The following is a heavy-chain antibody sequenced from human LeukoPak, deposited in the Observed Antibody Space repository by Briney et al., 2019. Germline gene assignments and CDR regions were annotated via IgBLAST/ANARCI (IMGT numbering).Heavy chain of an antibody. J-gene: IGHJ6*01. CDR2: IYYSGNT. V-gene: IGHV4-39*01. CDR1: GGSISSSSYY. CDR3: ERHKDPGSYYYYYVMDV. Sequence: SETLSLTCTVSGGSISSSSYYWAWIHQPPGKGLEWIGSIYYSGNTYYNPSLETRVTISVDTSKNQFSLRLSSVTAADTAVYYCERHKDPGSYYYYYVMDVWGGGTRVTV.